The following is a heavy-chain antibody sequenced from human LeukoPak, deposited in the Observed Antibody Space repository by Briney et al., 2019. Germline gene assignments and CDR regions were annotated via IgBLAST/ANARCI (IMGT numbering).Heavy chain of an antibody. Sequence: PSETLSLTFSVSGGSVSSGSYDWSWIRHPPGTGLEWVGYIYYTGSTNYNPSLKSRVTISLDTSKNQFSLRLSSVTAADTAVYSCARATTQWLVPVWFDPWGQGTLVTVSS. D-gene: IGHD6-19*01. J-gene: IGHJ5*02. CDR2: IYYTGST. CDR1: GGSVSSGSYD. CDR3: ARATTQWLVPVWFDP. V-gene: IGHV4-61*01.